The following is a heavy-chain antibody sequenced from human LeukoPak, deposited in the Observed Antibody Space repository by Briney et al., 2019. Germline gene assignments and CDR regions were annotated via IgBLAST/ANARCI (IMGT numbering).Heavy chain of an antibody. CDR1: GFTFSTYG. J-gene: IGHJ4*02. Sequence: GGSLRLSCAASGFTFSTYGMSWVRQAPGKGLEWVSAISGSSDATFYADSVKGRFTVSRDNSKNTLYLQMNSLRAEDTAVYFCAKDMVRGHYFDCWGQGTLITVSS. CDR3: AKDMVRGHYFDC. D-gene: IGHD3-10*01. V-gene: IGHV3-23*01. CDR2: ISGSSDAT.